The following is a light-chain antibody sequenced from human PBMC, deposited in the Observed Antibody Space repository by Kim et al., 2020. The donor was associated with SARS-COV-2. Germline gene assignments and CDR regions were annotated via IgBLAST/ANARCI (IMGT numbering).Light chain of an antibody. CDR1: SSDVGGYNY. CDR3: CSYAGSYSYG. Sequence: QSALTQPRSVSGSPGQSVTISCTGTSSDVGGYNYVSWYQQHPGKAPKLMIYDVSKRPSGVPDRFSGSKSGNTASLTISGLQAEDEADYYCCSYAGSYSYGFGTGTKVTFL. J-gene: IGLJ1*01. CDR2: DVS. V-gene: IGLV2-11*01.